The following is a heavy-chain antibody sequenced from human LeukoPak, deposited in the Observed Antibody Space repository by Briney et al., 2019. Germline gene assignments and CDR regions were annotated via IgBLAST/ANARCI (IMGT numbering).Heavy chain of an antibody. CDR3: ARGYPLSTTAAGTYFQH. J-gene: IGHJ1*01. CDR1: AYTLSDYY. CDR2: INPNSGGT. V-gene: IGHV1-2*02. D-gene: IGHD6-13*01. Sequence: ASVKDSCKASAYTLSDYYMHWVRQAPGQGLEWMGWINPNSGGTNYAQKFQGRVTMTRDTSISTAYMELSRLRSDDTAVYYCARGYPLSTTAAGTYFQHWGQGTLVTVSS.